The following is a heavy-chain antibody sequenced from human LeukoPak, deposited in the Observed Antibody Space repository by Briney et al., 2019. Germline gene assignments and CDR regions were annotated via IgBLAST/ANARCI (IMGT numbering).Heavy chain of an antibody. Sequence: PSEPLSLTCTVSGGSISSYYWSWIRQPPGKGLEWIGYIYYSGSTNYNPSLKSRVTISVDTSKNQFSLKLSSVTAADTAVYYCARGSDYGEPFDYWGQGTLVTVSS. J-gene: IGHJ4*02. CDR1: GGSISSYY. D-gene: IGHD4-17*01. CDR3: ARGSDYGEPFDY. CDR2: IYYSGST. V-gene: IGHV4-59*01.